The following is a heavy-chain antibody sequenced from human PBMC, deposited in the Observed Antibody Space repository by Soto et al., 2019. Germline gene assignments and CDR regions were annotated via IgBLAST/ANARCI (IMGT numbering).Heavy chain of an antibody. J-gene: IGHJ5*02. D-gene: IGHD2-21*02. V-gene: IGHV1-2*02. CDR2: INPNSGGT. Sequence: GASVKVSCKASGYAFTGYYMHWVRQAPGQGLEWMGWINPNSGGTNYAQKFQGRVTMTRDTSISTAYMELSRLRSDDTAVYYCAREIAVVVTATKYNWFDPWGQGTLVTV. CDR1: GYAFTGYY. CDR3: AREIAVVVTATKYNWFDP.